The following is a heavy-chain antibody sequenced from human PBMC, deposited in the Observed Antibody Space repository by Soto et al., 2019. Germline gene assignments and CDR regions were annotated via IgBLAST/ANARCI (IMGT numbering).Heavy chain of an antibody. V-gene: IGHV4-59*01. Sequence: PSETLSLTCTVSGGSIISYYCSLIRHPPVKGREWIVYIYYSGSTNYNPSLKSRVTISVDTSKNQFSLKLSSVTAADTAVYYCARGHGTRRVAASNWFDPWGQGTLVTVSS. CDR2: IYYSGST. D-gene: IGHD2-15*01. CDR3: ARGHGTRRVAASNWFDP. CDR1: GGSIISYY. J-gene: IGHJ5*02.